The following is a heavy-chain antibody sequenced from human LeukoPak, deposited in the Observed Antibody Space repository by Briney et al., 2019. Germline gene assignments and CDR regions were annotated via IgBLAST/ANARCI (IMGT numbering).Heavy chain of an antibody. V-gene: IGHV3-74*01. CDR1: GFTFSSYW. CDR2: INSDGSST. CDR3: ARAEASYCGGDCYYLDY. Sequence: GGSLRLSCAASGFTFSSYWMHWVRQVPGEGLVWVSRINSDGSSTNYVDSVKGRFTISRDNAKNTLYLQMNSLRAEDTAVYYCARAEASYCGGDCYYLDYWGQGTLVTVSS. D-gene: IGHD2-21*02. J-gene: IGHJ4*02.